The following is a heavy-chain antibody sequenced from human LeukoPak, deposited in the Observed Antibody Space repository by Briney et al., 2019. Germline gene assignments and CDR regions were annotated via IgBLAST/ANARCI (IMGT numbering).Heavy chain of an antibody. V-gene: IGHV3-7*01. CDR3: ARDIIRYLFDY. D-gene: IGHD3-16*01. Sequence: GGSLRLSCAASGFTFSSYWMSWVRQAPGKGLEWVANIKQDGSEKYYVDSVKGRFSISRDNAKNSLYLQMNSLRAEDTAVYYCARDIIRYLFDYWGQGTLVTVSS. J-gene: IGHJ4*02. CDR1: GFTFSSYW. CDR2: IKQDGSEK.